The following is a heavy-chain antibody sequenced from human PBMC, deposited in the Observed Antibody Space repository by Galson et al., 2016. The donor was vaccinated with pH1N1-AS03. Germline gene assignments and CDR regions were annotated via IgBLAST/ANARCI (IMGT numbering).Heavy chain of an antibody. D-gene: IGHD2-21*01. CDR2: ISQRGSA. CDR1: GGSFSGYY. J-gene: IGHJ4*02. V-gene: IGHV4-34*01. CDR3: ARGLGNGGLQD. Sequence: LSLTCAVYGGSFSGYYWSWIRQPPGKGLEWIGEISQRGSANYNPSLKSRITILVDTSKNQFSLKLSSVTATDTAGYYCARGLGNGGLQDWGQGTLVTVSS.